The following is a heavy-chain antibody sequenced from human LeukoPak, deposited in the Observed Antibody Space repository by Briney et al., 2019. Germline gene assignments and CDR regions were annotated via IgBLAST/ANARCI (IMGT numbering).Heavy chain of an antibody. CDR3: ARTITIFGALGYFDY. V-gene: IGHV4-59*06. CDR2: IYYSGNT. CDR1: GGSISISY. J-gene: IGHJ4*02. Sequence: PSEALSLTCTVSGGSISISYWCWIPPHPGKGLVWIAYIYYSGNTYYNPSLERRVTVSVDTSQNQFSLKLSSVTAADTAVYYCARTITIFGALGYFDYWGQGTLVSVCS. D-gene: IGHD3-3*01.